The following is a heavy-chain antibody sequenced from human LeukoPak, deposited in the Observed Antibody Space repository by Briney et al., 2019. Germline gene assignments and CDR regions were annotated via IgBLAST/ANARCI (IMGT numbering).Heavy chain of an antibody. J-gene: IGHJ4*02. V-gene: IGHV3-20*04. Sequence: PGGSLRLSCAASGFTFSSYAMSWVRQAPGKGLEWVSGINWNGGSTGYADSVKGRFTISRDNAKNSLYLQMNSLRAEDTALYYCARDLSGYSSSPDYWGQGTLVTVSS. CDR3: ARDLSGYSSSPDY. CDR2: INWNGGST. D-gene: IGHD6-6*01. CDR1: GFTFSSYA.